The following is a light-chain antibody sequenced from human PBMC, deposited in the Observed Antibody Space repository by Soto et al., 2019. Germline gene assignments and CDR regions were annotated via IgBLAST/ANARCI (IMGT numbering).Light chain of an antibody. CDR3: QKRGKWPRT. J-gene: IGKJ1*01. Sequence: ETVLAQAPATLSLSPGEMATLSCRPSQSVSSYLAWYQQKPGQPPRLVIYEASTRATGIPDSFSGNGSGTAFIIPISSLDPADFVVYYCQKRGKWPRTFGQGTKVDIK. CDR2: EAS. CDR1: QSVSSY. V-gene: IGKV3-11*01.